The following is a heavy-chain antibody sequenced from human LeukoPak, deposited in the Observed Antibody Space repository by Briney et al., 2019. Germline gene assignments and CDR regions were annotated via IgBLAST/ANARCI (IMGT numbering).Heavy chain of an antibody. CDR3: AKGPKSSSSWYFDL. J-gene: IGHJ2*01. CDR1: GFTFSSYG. D-gene: IGHD6-6*01. V-gene: IGHV3-33*06. Sequence: GGSLRLSCAASGFTFSSYGMHWVRQAPGKGLEWVAVIWYDGSNKYYADSVKGRFTISRDNSKNTLYLQMNSLRVEDTAIYYCAKGPKSSSSWYFDLWGRGTLVTVSS. CDR2: IWYDGSNK.